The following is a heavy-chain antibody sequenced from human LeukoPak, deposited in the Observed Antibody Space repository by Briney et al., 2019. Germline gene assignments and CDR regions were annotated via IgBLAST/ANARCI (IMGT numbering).Heavy chain of an antibody. V-gene: IGHV3-30*04. CDR3: XXXXXXXLYAFDI. Sequence: PGGSLRLSCAASGFTFSSYAMHWVRQAPGKGLEWVAVISYDGSNKYYADSVKGRFTISRDNSKNTLYLQMNSLRAEDTAVYYXXXXXXXXLYAFDIWGQGTMVTVSS. CDR2: ISYDGSNK. D-gene: IGHD2-2*01. J-gene: IGHJ3*02. CDR1: GFTFSSYA.